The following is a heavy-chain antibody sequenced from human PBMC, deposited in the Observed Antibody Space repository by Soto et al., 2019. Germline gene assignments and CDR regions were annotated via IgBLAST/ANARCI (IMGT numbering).Heavy chain of an antibody. D-gene: IGHD5-18*01. V-gene: IGHV3-49*04. CDR3: IGGYSYGPS. J-gene: IGHJ4*02. Sequence: PGGSLRLSCTASGFTFGDYAMSWVRQAPGKGLEWVGFIRSKAYGGTTEYAASVKGRFTISRDDSKSIAYLQMNSQKTEDTAVYYCIGGYSYGPSWGQGTLVTVSS. CDR1: GFTFGDYA. CDR2: IRSKAYGGTT.